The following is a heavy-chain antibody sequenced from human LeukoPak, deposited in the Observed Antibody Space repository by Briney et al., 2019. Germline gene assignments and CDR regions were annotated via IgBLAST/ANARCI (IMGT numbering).Heavy chain of an antibody. CDR1: GYSFKNYG. CDR3: ARDDSCSGDKCVSLGGFDV. V-gene: IGHV1-18*01. Sequence: ASVKVSCKASGYSFKNYGMTWVRQAPGQGLEWMGWVNSDTGSTVSAQAFQGRVALTTDTSTNTIHMELRSLTSDDTAVYFCARDDSCSGDKCVSLGGFDVWGQGTTVIVS. J-gene: IGHJ3*01. CDR2: VNSDTGST. D-gene: IGHD3-16*01.